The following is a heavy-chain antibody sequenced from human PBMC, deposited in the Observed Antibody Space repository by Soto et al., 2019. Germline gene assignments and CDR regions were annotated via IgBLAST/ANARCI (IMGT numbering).Heavy chain of an antibody. V-gene: IGHV3-48*01. J-gene: IGHJ4*02. CDR2: ISSSSSTI. Sequence: GSLRLSCAASGFTFSSYSMNWVRQAPGKGLEWVSYISSSSSTIYYADSVKGRFTISRDNAKNSLYLQMNSLRAEDTAVYYCARPNYDFWSGPFDYWGQGTLVTAPQ. CDR1: GFTFSSYS. D-gene: IGHD3-3*01. CDR3: ARPNYDFWSGPFDY.